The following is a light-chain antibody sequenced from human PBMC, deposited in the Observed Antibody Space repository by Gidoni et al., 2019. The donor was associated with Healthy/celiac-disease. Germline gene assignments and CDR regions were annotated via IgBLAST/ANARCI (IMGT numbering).Light chain of an antibody. Sequence: IQMIQSPSSLSAAVGDRVTITCRASQRISSYLNWYQQNPGKAPKLLLYAAFSLQSGVPSRFSGRRSGTDFTLTISSLQPEDFATCYCQQSYSTPYTFGQGTKLEIK. CDR2: AAF. J-gene: IGKJ2*01. V-gene: IGKV1-39*01. CDR1: QRISSY. CDR3: QQSYSTPYT.